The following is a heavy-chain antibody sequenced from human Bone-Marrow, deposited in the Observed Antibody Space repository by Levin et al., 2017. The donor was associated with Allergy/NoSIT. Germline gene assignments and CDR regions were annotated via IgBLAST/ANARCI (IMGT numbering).Heavy chain of an antibody. J-gene: IGHJ3*01. Sequence: SETLSLTCTVSGGSISSSNYYWGWIRQPPGKGPEWIGSLYYSGSNYYNPSLKSRVTISVDTSKRQVSLNLSSVTAADTADYYCARHVMVSFEGISVPGVFDFWGQGTMVSVSS. CDR1: GGSISSSNYY. D-gene: IGHD3-16*01. CDR2: LYYSGSN. CDR3: ARHVMVSFEGISVPGVFDF. V-gene: IGHV4-39*01.